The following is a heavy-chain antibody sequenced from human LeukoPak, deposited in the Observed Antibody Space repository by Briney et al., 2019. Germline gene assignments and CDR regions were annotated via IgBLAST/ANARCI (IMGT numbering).Heavy chain of an antibody. J-gene: IGHJ4*02. V-gene: IGHV3-23*01. CDR1: GFTFSDYA. CDR3: AKLPLGGYSGYGYFDY. D-gene: IGHD5-12*01. CDR2: ISGSGNST. Sequence: PGGSLRLSCAASGFTFSDYAMNWVRQAPGKGLYWVSTISGSGNSTYYADSVKGRFTISRDNSKKTLYLQMNSLRAEDTAVYYCAKLPLGGYSGYGYFDYWGQGTLVTVSS.